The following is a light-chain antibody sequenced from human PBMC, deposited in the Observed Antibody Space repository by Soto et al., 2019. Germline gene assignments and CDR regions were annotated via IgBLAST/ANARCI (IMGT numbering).Light chain of an antibody. CDR1: QSISNSY. J-gene: IGKJ1*01. CDR2: VAS. CDR3: QQYGTSPWT. V-gene: IGKV3-20*01. Sequence: EIVLTQSPGTLSLSPGERATLSCRASQSISNSYLAWYLQKPGQAPKFLIYVASTRATGVPARFSGSGSGTDFTLTIRRVEPEDFAVYYCQQYGTSPWTFGQGTRVDIK.